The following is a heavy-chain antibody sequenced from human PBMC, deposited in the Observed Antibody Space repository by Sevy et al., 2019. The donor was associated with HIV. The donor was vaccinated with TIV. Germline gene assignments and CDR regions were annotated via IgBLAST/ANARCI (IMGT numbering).Heavy chain of an antibody. J-gene: IGHJ5*02. V-gene: IGHV4-34*01. CDR1: GGSFSGYY. CDR3: ARAPPVVVVPGAPSWFDP. D-gene: IGHD2-2*01. CDR2: INHSGST. Sequence: SETLSLTCAVYGGSFSGYYWNWIRQSPGKGLEWIGEINHSGSTHYNPSPKRRVTISVDTSKNQFSLRLNSVTAADTAVYYCARAPPVVVVPGAPSWFDPWGQGTLVTVSS.